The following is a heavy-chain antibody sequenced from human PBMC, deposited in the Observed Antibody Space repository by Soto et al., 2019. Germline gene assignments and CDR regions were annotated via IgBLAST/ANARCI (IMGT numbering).Heavy chain of an antibody. J-gene: IGHJ4*02. V-gene: IGHV4-34*01. D-gene: IGHD5-18*01. CDR3: ESNLSRDTAMGGEFGY. CDR1: GGSFSGYY. CDR2: INHSGST. Sequence: PSETLSLTFAVYGGSFSGYYWSWIRQPPGKGLEWIGEINHSGSTNYNPSLKSRVTISVDTSKDQFSLKLSSVTAADTAVYYCESNLSRDTAMGGEFGYWGQGTIVPLSS.